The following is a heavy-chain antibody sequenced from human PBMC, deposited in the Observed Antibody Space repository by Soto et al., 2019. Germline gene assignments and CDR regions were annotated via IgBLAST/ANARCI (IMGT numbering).Heavy chain of an antibody. Sequence: EMQLVESGGGLVQPGMSLRLSCAASGFTFDDYAMYWVRQVPGKGLEWVSGISWKSGRIGYADSVKGRFPISRDNVKNALYLQMTRLRPEDTALYYCTKARLWGGDGYNSYYYNAMDVWGQGTTVTVSS. CDR3: TKARLWGGDGYNSYYYNAMDV. J-gene: IGHJ6*02. CDR2: ISWKSGRI. CDR1: GFTFDDYA. V-gene: IGHV3-9*01. D-gene: IGHD3-16*01.